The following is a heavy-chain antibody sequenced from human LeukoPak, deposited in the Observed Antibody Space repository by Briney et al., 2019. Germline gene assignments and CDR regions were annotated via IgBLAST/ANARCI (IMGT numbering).Heavy chain of an antibody. Sequence: SETLSLTCAVSGGSISSGGYYWSWIRQHPGKGLEWIGYIYYSGSTYYNPSLKSRVTISVDTSKNQFSLKLSSVTAADTAVYYCARDRGVGAMNWFDPWGQGTLVTVSS. CDR1: GGSISSGGYY. CDR2: IYYSGST. J-gene: IGHJ5*02. V-gene: IGHV4-31*11. CDR3: ARDRGVGAMNWFDP. D-gene: IGHD1-26*01.